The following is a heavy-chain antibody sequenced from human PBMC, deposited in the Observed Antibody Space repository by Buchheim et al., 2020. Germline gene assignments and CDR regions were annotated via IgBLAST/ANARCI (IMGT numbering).Heavy chain of an antibody. Sequence: EVQLLESGGGLVQPGGSLRLSCAVSGFTLSRYAMNWVRQAPGKGLEWVASINNGGNPYYAGFAFGRFTVSRDHSENTFYLQMNSLRTGDTARYYCAKDHPSSGWPAFEYWGQGT. J-gene: IGHJ4*02. CDR2: INNGGNP. CDR3: AKDHPSSGWPAFEY. D-gene: IGHD6-19*01. CDR1: GFTLSRYA. V-gene: IGHV3-23*01.